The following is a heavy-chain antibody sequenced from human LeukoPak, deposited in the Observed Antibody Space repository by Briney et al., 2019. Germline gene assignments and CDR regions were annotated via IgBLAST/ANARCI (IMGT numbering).Heavy chain of an antibody. J-gene: IGHJ3*02. CDR1: GYIFTNYG. D-gene: IGHD2-2*01. CDR2: ISAYNGNT. V-gene: IGHV1-18*01. CDR3: ARDIWDIVVVPAAIPDAFDI. Sequence: ASVKVSCKASGYIFTNYGISWVRQAPGQGLEWMGWISAYNGNTNYAQKLQGRVTMTTDTSTSTAYMELRSLRSDDTAVYYCARDIWDIVVVPAAIPDAFDIWGQGTMVTVSS.